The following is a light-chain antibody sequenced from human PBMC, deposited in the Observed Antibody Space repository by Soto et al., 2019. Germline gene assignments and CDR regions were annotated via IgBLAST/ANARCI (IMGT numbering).Light chain of an antibody. J-gene: IGKJ5*01. Sequence: VFSQSPCTVSLSPGERATLSCRASQSVSSSYLAWYQQKPGQAPRLLIYGASSRATGIPDRFSGSGSGTDFTLTISSLEPEDFAVYYCQQRSNWPPITFGQGTRLEI. V-gene: IGKV3D-20*02. CDR1: QSVSSSY. CDR2: GAS. CDR3: QQRSNWPPIT.